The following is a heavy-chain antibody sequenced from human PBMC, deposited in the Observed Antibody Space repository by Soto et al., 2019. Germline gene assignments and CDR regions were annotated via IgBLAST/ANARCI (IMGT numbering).Heavy chain of an antibody. CDR2: IIPIFGTA. Sequence: SVKVSCKASGGTFSSYAISWVRQAPGQGLEWMGGIIPIFGTANYAQKFQGRVTITADESTSTAYMELSSLRSEDTAVYYCARGIVVVVAATGGHYYYGMDVWGHGTTVTVSS. J-gene: IGHJ6*02. CDR1: GGTFSSYA. CDR3: ARGIVVVVAATGGHYYYGMDV. V-gene: IGHV1-69*13. D-gene: IGHD2-15*01.